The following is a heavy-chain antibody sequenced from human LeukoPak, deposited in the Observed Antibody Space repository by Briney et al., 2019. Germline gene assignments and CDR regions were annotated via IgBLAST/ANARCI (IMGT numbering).Heavy chain of an antibody. CDR1: GFTFSSYS. V-gene: IGHV3-48*02. CDR3: ARDPRYYDSSGYYLNNWFDP. Sequence: GGSLRLSCAASGFTFSSYSMNWVRQAPGKGLEWVSYISSSSTIYYADSVKGRFTISRDNAKNSLYLQMNSLRDEDTAVYYCARDPRYYDSSGYYLNNWFDPWGQGTLVTVSS. D-gene: IGHD3-22*01. J-gene: IGHJ5*02. CDR2: ISSSSTI.